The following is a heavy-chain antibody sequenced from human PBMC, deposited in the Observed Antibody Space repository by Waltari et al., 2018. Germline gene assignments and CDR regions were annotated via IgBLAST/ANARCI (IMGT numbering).Heavy chain of an antibody. Sequence: TWVRQAPGQGLEWMGWISPYNGNTNYAQKLQGRVTMTIDTSTSTGYMELRSLRSDDTAVFYCARVSVAGPPNFDYWGQGTLVTVSS. D-gene: IGHD6-19*01. CDR2: ISPYNGNT. J-gene: IGHJ4*02. CDR3: ARVSVAGPPNFDY. V-gene: IGHV1-18*01.